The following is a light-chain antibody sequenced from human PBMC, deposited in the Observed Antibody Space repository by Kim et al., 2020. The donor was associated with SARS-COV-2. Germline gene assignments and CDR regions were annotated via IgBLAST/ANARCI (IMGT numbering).Light chain of an antibody. J-gene: IGKJ3*01. CDR3: QQFGSAPFS. CDR1: QSVRSNY. Sequence: LSPGERATLSCRASQSVRSNYLAWYQQQPGQAPRLLIYGASSRATGIPDRFSGSGSGTDFTLTITRLEPEDFAVYYCQQFGSAPFSFGPGTKLEI. V-gene: IGKV3-20*01. CDR2: GAS.